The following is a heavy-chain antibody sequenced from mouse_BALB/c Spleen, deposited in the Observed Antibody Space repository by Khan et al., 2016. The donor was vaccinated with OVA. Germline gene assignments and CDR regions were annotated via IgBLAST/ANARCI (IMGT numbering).Heavy chain of an antibody. CDR1: GYSFTGYF. Sequence: VRLQQSGPELVKPGASVKISCKASGYSFTGYFMSWVMQSHGKSLEWIGRINPHIGETLYNQKFKGKATLTVDESSSTAHMELRSLASEDSAVYYCKRIYGSDFDYWGQGTPLTVSS. D-gene: IGHD1-1*01. V-gene: IGHV1-20*02. CDR2: INPHIGET. J-gene: IGHJ2*01. CDR3: KRIYGSDFDY.